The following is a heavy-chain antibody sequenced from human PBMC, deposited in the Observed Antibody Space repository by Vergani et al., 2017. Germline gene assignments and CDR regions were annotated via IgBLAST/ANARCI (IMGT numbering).Heavy chain of an antibody. D-gene: IGHD1-20*01. V-gene: IGHV4-34*01. CDR2: INHSGST. CDR1: GGSFSGYY. J-gene: IGHJ4*02. Sequence: QVQLQQWGAGLLKPSETLSLTCAVSGGSFSGYYWSWIRQPPGKGLEWKGEINHSGSTNYNPSLKSRVTIAVDTSKNQFSLKLSSVTAADTAVYYCARSGGYNWTPSGYYFDYWGQGTLVTVSS. CDR3: ARSGGYNWTPSGYYFDY.